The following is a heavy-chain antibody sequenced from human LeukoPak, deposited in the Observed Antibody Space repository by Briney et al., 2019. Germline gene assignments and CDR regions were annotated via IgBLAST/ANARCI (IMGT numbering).Heavy chain of an antibody. Sequence: GGSLRLSCAASGFTFSIYAMTWVRQAPGKGLECVSGVSNSGGTTDYADSVKGRFTISRDNSKNTLYLQMNSLRAEDTAVYYCASSPPGIAVAGYYFDYWGQGTLVTVSS. CDR3: ASSPPGIAVAGYYFDY. J-gene: IGHJ4*02. CDR1: GFTFSIYA. CDR2: VSNSGGTT. D-gene: IGHD6-19*01. V-gene: IGHV3-23*01.